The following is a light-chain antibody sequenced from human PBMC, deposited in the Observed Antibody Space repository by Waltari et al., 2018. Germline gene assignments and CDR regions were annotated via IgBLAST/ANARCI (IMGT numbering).Light chain of an antibody. CDR1: NLGDKY. J-gene: IGLJ2*01. V-gene: IGLV3-1*01. CDR3: QAWDSSTVV. CDR2: QDS. Sequence: SYELTPPPSVSVSPGQTASITCSGDNLGDKYACWYKQKPGQSPVLVIYQDSKRPSGIPERFSGSNSGNTATLTISGTQAMDEADYYCQAWDSSTVVFGGGTKLTVL.